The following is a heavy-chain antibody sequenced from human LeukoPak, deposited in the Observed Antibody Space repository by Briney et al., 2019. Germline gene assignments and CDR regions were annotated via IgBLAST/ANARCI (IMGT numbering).Heavy chain of an antibody. CDR3: ARTSGYDYSYFDY. J-gene: IGHJ4*02. Sequence: SETLSLTCTVSGGSISSGDYYWSWIRQPPGKGLEWIGYIYYSGSTYYNPSLKSRVTISVDTSKNQFSLKLSSVTAADTAVYYCARTSGYDYSYFDYRGQGTLVTVSS. CDR1: GGSISSGDYY. CDR2: IYYSGST. V-gene: IGHV4-30-4*01. D-gene: IGHD5-12*01.